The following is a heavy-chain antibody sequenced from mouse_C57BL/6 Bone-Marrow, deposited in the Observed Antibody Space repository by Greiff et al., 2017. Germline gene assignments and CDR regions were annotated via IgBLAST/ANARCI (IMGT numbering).Heavy chain of an antibody. CDR3: AILSMDY. J-gene: IGHJ4*01. CDR2: IDPSDSYT. Sequence: QVQLQQPGAELVMPGASVKLSCKASGYTFTSYWMHWVKQRPGQGLEWIGEIDPSDSYTNYNQKFKGKSTLTVDKSSSTAYMQLSSLTSEDTAVYYCAILSMDYWGQGTSVTVSS. V-gene: IGHV1-69*01. D-gene: IGHD1-1*02. CDR1: GYTFTSYW.